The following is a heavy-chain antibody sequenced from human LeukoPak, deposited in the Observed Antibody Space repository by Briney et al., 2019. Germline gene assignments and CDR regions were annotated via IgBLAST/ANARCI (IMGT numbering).Heavy chain of an antibody. CDR3: ARGRTGAAADTF. V-gene: IGHV3-23*02. Sequence: PGDSLRLSCAASGFDFNSYSISWVRQTPGRGLAWVCSISGRDGPTYLGDSVKGRFTISRDSSKRSVTLQMNGLTADDTAVYFCARGRTGAAADTFWGQGSLGTVSS. J-gene: IGHJ4*02. CDR2: ISGRDGPT. D-gene: IGHD6-13*01. CDR1: GFDFNSYS.